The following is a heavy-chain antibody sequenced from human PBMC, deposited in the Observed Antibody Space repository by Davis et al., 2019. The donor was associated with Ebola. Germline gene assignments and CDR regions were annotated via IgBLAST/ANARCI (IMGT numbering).Heavy chain of an antibody. CDR2: INAGNGYT. Sequence: ASVKVSCKASGYTFISYGMHWVRQAPGQRLEWMGWINAGNGYTKYSQKFQVRVTITRDTSASTAYMELSSLTSEDTAVYYCARGRDFLTGYYYYGMDVWGQGTTVTVSS. D-gene: IGHD3-9*01. CDR1: GYTFISYG. CDR3: ARGRDFLTGYYYYGMDV. J-gene: IGHJ6*02. V-gene: IGHV1-3*01.